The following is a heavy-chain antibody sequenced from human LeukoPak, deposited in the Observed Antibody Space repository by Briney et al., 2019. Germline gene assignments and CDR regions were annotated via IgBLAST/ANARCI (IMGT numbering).Heavy chain of an antibody. Sequence: SETLSLTCIVSGGSISSSNYYWGWIRQSPGKGLEWIGEINHSGSTNYNPSLKSRVTISVDTSKNQFSLKLSSVTAADTAVYYCAGPRDRIYYYYYMDVWGKGTTVTVSS. J-gene: IGHJ6*03. V-gene: IGHV4-39*07. CDR2: INHSGST. D-gene: IGHD1-14*01. CDR1: GGSISSSNYY. CDR3: AGPRDRIYYYYYMDV.